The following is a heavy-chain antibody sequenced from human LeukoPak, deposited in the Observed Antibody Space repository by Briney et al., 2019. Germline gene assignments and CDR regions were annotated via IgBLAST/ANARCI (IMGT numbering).Heavy chain of an antibody. V-gene: IGHV1-69*05. J-gene: IGHJ4*02. CDR2: IIPIFGTA. CDR1: GGTFSSYA. CDR3: ASSMITMVRGVLS. D-gene: IGHD3-10*01. Sequence: SVKVSCKASGGTFSSYAISWVRQAPGQGLAWMGRIIPIFGTANYAQKFQGRVTITTDESTSTAYMELSSLRSEDTAVYYCASSMITMVRGVLSWGQGTLVTVSS.